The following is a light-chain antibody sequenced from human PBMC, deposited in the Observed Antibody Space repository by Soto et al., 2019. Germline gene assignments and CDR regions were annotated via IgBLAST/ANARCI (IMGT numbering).Light chain of an antibody. J-gene: IGKJ5*01. V-gene: IGKV1-33*01. CDR3: QQYDSVFT. CDR2: GAS. Sequence: DIQMTQSPSSLSASVGDRVTITCQASQDITNYLNWYQQKPGKAPNLLIYGASNLETGVPSRFSGSGSGTDFTFTISSLQAEDIGTYVFQQYDSVFTFGQGTRLEIK. CDR1: QDITNY.